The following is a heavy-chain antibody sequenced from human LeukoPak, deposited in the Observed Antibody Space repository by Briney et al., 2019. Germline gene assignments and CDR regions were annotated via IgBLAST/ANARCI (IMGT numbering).Heavy chain of an antibody. V-gene: IGHV1-2*02. CDR2: INPNSGGT. J-gene: IGHJ4*02. CDR1: GYTFTDYY. D-gene: IGHD3-22*01. CDR3: SRRPDAGNYLMDS. Sequence: ASVTVSCKASGYTFTDYYIHWVRQAPGQGLEWMGWINPNSGGTNYAMHFQGRVTITTDKPITTAYMDLGRLTSDNTGMNYCSRRPDAGNYLMDSGGKGTLLSVSS.